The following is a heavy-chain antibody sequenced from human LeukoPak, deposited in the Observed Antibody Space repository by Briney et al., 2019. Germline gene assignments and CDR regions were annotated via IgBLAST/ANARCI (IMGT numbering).Heavy chain of an antibody. Sequence: RASVKVSCKASGGTFSSYAISWVRQAPGQGLEWMGGIIPIFGTANYAQKFQGRVTITADESTSTAYTELSSLRSEDTAVYYCARGGSIAARRYWYYFDYWGQGTLVTVSS. J-gene: IGHJ4*02. D-gene: IGHD6-6*01. V-gene: IGHV1-69*13. CDR1: GGTFSSYA. CDR3: ARGGSIAARRYWYYFDY. CDR2: IIPIFGTA.